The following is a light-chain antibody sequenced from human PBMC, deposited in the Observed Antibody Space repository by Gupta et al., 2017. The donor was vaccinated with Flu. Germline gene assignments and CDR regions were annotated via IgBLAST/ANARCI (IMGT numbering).Light chain of an antibody. CDR3: LLYYGGAWV. CDR2: SAT. CDR1: TGAVTSGSY. V-gene: IGLV7-43*01. J-gene: IGLJ1*01. Sequence: QTVVTQEPSLTVSPGGTVTLTCASSTGAVTSGSYPNWSQQKSGHAPRALIFSATNTHSWTPARFSGSLLGGKAALTLSGVQPEDEDDYYCLLYYGGAWVFGTGTKVTVL.